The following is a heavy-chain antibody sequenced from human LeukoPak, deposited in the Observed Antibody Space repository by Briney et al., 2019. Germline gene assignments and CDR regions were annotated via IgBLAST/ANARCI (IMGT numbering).Heavy chain of an antibody. D-gene: IGHD2-15*01. CDR1: GFTFSSYA. Sequence: GGSLRLSCAASGFTFSSYAMSWVRQAPGKGLEWVSGISGSGRTTYYADSVKGRFTISRDNSKNTLSLQMNSLRAEDTAIYYCAKDYCSGGSCPEIFDYRGQGTLVTVSS. CDR2: ISGSGRTT. V-gene: IGHV3-23*01. J-gene: IGHJ4*02. CDR3: AKDYCSGGSCPEIFDY.